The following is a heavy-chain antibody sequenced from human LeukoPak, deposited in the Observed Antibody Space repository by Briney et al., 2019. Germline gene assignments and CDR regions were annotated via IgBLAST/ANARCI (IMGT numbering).Heavy chain of an antibody. V-gene: IGHV4-59*08. Sequence: PSETLSLTCTVSGGSISSYYWSWIRQPPGKGLEWIGYIYYSGSTNYNPSLKSRVTISVDTSKNQFSLKLSSVTAADTAVYYCARLPLPYYYDSSGYFDYWGQGTLVTVSS. CDR3: ARLPLPYYYDSSGYFDY. CDR1: GGSISSYY. D-gene: IGHD3-22*01. J-gene: IGHJ4*02. CDR2: IYYSGST.